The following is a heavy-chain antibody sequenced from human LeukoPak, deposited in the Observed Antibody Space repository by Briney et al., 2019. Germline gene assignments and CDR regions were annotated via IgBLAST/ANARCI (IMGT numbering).Heavy chain of an antibody. Sequence: PSETLSLTCNVSGDSITSYYWGWIRQPPGKGLEWIGSIYYSGSTYYNPSLKSRVTISVDTSKNQFSLKLSSVTAADTAVHYCARQDYDFWSGYSNWFDPWGQGTLVTVSS. J-gene: IGHJ5*02. V-gene: IGHV4-39*01. CDR2: IYYSGST. D-gene: IGHD3-3*01. CDR1: GDSITSYY. CDR3: ARQDYDFWSGYSNWFDP.